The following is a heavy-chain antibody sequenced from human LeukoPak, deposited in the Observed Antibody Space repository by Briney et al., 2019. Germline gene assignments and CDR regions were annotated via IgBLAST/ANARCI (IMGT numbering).Heavy chain of an antibody. V-gene: IGHV1-2*02. CDR3: ARAEILTGYPSGDWFDP. CDR2: INPNSGGT. Sequence: GASVKVSCKASGYTFTGYYMHWVRQAPGQGLEWMGWINPNSGGTNYAQKFQGRVTMTRDTSISTAYMELSRLRSDDTAVYYCARAEILTGYPSGDWFDPWGQGTLVTVSS. CDR1: GYTFTGYY. J-gene: IGHJ5*02. D-gene: IGHD3-9*01.